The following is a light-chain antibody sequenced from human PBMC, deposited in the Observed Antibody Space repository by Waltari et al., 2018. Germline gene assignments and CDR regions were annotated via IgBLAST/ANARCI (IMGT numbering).Light chain of an antibody. CDR2: EVN. V-gene: IGLV2-23*02. CDR3: FSYVDSSPSV. CDR1: SSGVWSYNL. J-gene: IGLJ2*01. Sequence: QSALTQPASVSGSPGQSITISCTGTSSGVWSYNLVSWYQQHPGKAPKLMIYEVNKRPSGVSNRVPGSKSGNTASLTISGLQAEDEADYYCFSYVDSSPSVFGGGTKLTVL.